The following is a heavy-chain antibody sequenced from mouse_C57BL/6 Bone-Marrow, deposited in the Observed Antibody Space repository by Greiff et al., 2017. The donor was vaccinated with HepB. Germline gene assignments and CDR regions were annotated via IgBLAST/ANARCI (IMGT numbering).Heavy chain of an antibody. CDR1: GFTFSDYG. Sequence: EVKLHESGGGLVKPGGSLKLSCAASGFTFSDYGMHWVRQAPEKGLEWVAYISSGSSTIYYADTVKGRFTISRDNAKNTLFLQMTSLRSEDTAMYYCARPGTTPFDYWGQGTTLTVSS. CDR3: ARPGTTPFDY. CDR2: ISSGSSTI. J-gene: IGHJ2*01. D-gene: IGHD1-1*01. V-gene: IGHV5-17*01.